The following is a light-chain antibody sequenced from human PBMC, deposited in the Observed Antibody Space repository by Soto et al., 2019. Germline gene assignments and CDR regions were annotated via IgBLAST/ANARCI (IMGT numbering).Light chain of an antibody. CDR3: QQSYSTLT. V-gene: IGKV1-39*01. J-gene: IGKJ4*01. CDR1: QSISSY. CDR2: AAS. Sequence: DIQMTQSPPTLSASVGDRVTITYRASQSISSYLKGCQQKPGKAPKLLIYAASSLQSRVPLRFSGSGSGTDFTLTISSLQPEDFATYYCQQSYSTLTFGGGTKVDIK.